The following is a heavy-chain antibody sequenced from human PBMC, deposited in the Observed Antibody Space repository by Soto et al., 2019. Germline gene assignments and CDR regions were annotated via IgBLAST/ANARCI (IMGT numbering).Heavy chain of an antibody. Sequence: GGSLRLSCRTSGYTFGDYALTWFRQAPGKGLEWVGFIATKAYGGRTEYAASLKGRFIISRDDSKSIAYLQMNSLKIEDTAFYYCTRDFSLFDSWGQGTLVTVSS. CDR3: TRDFSLFDS. J-gene: IGHJ4*02. V-gene: IGHV3-49*03. CDR2: IATKAYGGRT. CDR1: GYTFGDYA. D-gene: IGHD2-2*01.